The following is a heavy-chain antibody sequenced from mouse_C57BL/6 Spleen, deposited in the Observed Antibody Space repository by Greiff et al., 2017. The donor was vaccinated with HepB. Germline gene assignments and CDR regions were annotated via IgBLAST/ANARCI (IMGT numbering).Heavy chain of an antibody. CDR3: ARPYYYGSSSWFAY. Sequence: EVQLVESGGGLVKPGGSLKLSCAASGFTFSSYTMSWVRQTPEKRLEWVATISGGGGNTYYPDSVKGRFTISRDNAKNALCLQMSSLRSEDTALYYCARPYYYGSSSWFAYWGQGTLVTVSA. CDR2: ISGGGGNT. D-gene: IGHD1-1*01. CDR1: GFTFSSYT. J-gene: IGHJ3*01. V-gene: IGHV5-9*01.